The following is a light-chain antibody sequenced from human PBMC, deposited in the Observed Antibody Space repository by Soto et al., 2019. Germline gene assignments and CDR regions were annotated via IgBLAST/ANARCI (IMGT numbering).Light chain of an antibody. CDR2: DAS. CDR3: QQRSNWPRGT. J-gene: IGKJ2*02. V-gene: IGKV3-11*01. CDR1: QSVSSY. Sequence: EIVLPQSPATLSLSQWERTHLSCRASQSVSSYLAWYQQKPGKAPRLIIYDASNRATGIPARFSGSGSGTDFTLSISSLEPEDGAVYYCQQRSNWPRGTFGQGTKLEIK.